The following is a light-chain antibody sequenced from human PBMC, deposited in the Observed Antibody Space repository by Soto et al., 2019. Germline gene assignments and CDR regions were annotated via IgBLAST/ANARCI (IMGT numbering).Light chain of an antibody. CDR3: QQYNNWPRT. CDR1: QSVSSN. CDR2: GAS. V-gene: IGKV3-15*01. Sequence: EIVMTQSPATLSVSPGERATLSCRARQSVSSNLAWYHQKPGQAPRLLIYGASTRATGIPARFSGSRSGTEFTLTISSLQSEDFAVYYCQQYNNWPRTFGQGTKVEIK. J-gene: IGKJ1*01.